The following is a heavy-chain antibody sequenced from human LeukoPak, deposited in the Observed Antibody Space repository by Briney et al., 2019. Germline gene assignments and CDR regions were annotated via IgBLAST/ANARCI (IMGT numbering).Heavy chain of an antibody. CDR2: ST. V-gene: IGHV3-64D*06. D-gene: IGHD3-10*01. CDR3: VKDGPGSYYTYYFDY. Sequence: STYYADSVKGRFTISRGNSKNTLYLQMSGLRTEDTAVYYCVKDGPGSYYTYYFDYWGQGTLVTVSS. J-gene: IGHJ4*02.